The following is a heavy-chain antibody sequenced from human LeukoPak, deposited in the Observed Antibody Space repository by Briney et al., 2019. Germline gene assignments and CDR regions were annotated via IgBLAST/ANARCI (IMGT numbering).Heavy chain of an antibody. D-gene: IGHD3-10*01. J-gene: IGHJ4*02. CDR3: AKGYYGSGSVPDY. CDR2: ISGSGSST. Sequence: GGSLRLSCAASGFTFSSYAMSWVRQAPGKGLEWVSAISGSGSSTYYADSVKGRFTISRDNSKNTLYLQMNSLRAEDTAVYYCAKGYYGSGSVPDYWGQGTLVTVSS. CDR1: GFTFSSYA. V-gene: IGHV3-23*01.